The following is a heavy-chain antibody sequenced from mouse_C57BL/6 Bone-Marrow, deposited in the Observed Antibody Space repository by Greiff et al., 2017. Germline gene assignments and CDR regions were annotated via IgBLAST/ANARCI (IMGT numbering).Heavy chain of an antibody. CDR1: GYAFSSSW. V-gene: IGHV1-82*01. CDR3: GYGNYEYFDV. CDR2: IYPGDGDT. J-gene: IGHJ1*03. D-gene: IGHD2-1*01. Sequence: VQLQQSGPELVKPGASVKISCKASGYAFSSSWMNWVKQRPGKGLEWIGRIYPGDGDTNYNGKFKGKATLTADKSSSTAYMQLSSLTSEDSAVYFCGYGNYEYFDVWGTGTTVTVSS.